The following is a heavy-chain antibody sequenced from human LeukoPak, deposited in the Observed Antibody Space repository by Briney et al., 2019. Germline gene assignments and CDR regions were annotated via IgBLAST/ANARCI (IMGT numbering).Heavy chain of an antibody. Sequence: GGSLRLSCAASGFTFDDYAMHWVRQAPGKGLEWVSGISWNSGSIGYADSVKGRFTISRENAKNSLYLQMNSLRAEDTALYYCAKDMSGSGGSCLVDYWGQGTLVTVSS. V-gene: IGHV3-9*01. CDR3: AKDMSGSGGSCLVDY. D-gene: IGHD2-15*01. J-gene: IGHJ4*02. CDR2: ISWNSGSI. CDR1: GFTFDDYA.